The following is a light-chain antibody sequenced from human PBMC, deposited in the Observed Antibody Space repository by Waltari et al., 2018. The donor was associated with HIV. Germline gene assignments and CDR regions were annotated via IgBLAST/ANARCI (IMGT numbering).Light chain of an antibody. Sequence: ILMTQSPVSLAVSLGERPTIKCQSTQNAFYSSNNKNYLSWYQQKPGQPPTLSMYWATSRQSGVPDRFSGSGSETDYTLSSSSLQGVDVAVYGCRKTDTIPPTFGGGTKVEIK. CDR1: QNAFYSSNNKNY. CDR2: WAT. CDR3: RKTDTIPPT. J-gene: IGKJ4*01. V-gene: IGKV4-1*01.